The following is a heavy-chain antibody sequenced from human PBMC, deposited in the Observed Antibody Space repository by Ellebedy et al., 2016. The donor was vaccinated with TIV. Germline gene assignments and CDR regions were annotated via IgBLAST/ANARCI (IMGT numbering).Heavy chain of an antibody. CDR3: AAAWATAMLPEY. J-gene: IGHJ4*02. V-gene: IGHV3-74*01. D-gene: IGHD2-2*01. CDR1: GFTFSSYW. CDR2: INSDGSGT. Sequence: GGSLRLXXAASGFTFSSYWMHWVRQAPGKGLVWVSRINSDGSGTTYADSVKGRFTISRDNAKNTLYLQMNSLRAEDTAVYYCAAAWATAMLPEYWGQGTLVTVSS.